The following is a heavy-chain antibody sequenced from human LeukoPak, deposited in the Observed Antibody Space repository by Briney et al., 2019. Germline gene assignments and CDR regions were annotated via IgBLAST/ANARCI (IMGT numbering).Heavy chain of an antibody. CDR2: TYYRSKWYN. CDR3: AREGSRDSSTWYWSVP. D-gene: IGHD6-13*01. Sequence: SQTLSLTRTISGDSVSSNNSAWNWVRQSPSRGLEWLGRTYYRSKWYNDYAVSVKSRITINPNTSKNQFSLQLNSVTPEDTAVYYCAREGSRDSSTWYWSVPWGEGTLVTVSS. V-gene: IGHV6-1*01. CDR1: GDSVSSNNSA. J-gene: IGHJ5*02.